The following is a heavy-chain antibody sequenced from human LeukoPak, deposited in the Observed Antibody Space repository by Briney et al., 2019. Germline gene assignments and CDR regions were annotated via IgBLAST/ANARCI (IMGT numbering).Heavy chain of an antibody. CDR3: ARRNDYGDYVVDY. J-gene: IGHJ4*02. Sequence: GSLRLSCAASGFTFSSYSMNWVRQAPGKGLEWVSSISSSSSYIYYADSVKGRFTISRDNAKNSLYLQMNSLRAEDTAVYYCARRNDYGDYVVDYWGQGTLVTVSS. CDR2: ISSSSSYI. D-gene: IGHD4-17*01. CDR1: GFTFSSYS. V-gene: IGHV3-21*01.